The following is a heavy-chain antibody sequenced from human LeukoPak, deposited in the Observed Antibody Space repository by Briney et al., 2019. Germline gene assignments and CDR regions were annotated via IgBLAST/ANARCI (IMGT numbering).Heavy chain of an antibody. V-gene: IGHV1-69*13. CDR2: IIPIFGTA. Sequence: SVKVSCKASGGTFSSYAISWVRQAPGQGLEWMGGIIPIFGTANYAQKFQGRVTITADESTSTAYMELSSLRSEDTAVYYCAREGITMVRGVIWYFDYWGQGTLVTVSS. CDR3: AREGITMVRGVIWYFDY. J-gene: IGHJ4*02. D-gene: IGHD3-10*01. CDR1: GGTFSSYA.